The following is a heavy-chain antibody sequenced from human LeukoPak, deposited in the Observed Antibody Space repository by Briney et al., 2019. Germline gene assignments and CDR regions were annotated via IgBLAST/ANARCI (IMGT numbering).Heavy chain of an antibody. Sequence: PGGSLRLSCAASGFTFSDYYMSWVRQAPGKGLEWISYISSSGRTIYYADSVVGRFTISRDNARNSLFLQMNSLRVEDTAVYYCARDGPHGDYEDYWGQGTLVTVSS. CDR3: ARDGPHGDYEDY. CDR2: ISSSGRTI. CDR1: GFTFSDYY. D-gene: IGHD4-17*01. V-gene: IGHV3-11*01. J-gene: IGHJ4*02.